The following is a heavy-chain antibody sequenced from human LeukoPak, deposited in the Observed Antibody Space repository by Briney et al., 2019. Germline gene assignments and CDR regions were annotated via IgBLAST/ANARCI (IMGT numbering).Heavy chain of an antibody. D-gene: IGHD3-10*01. CDR2: INWNGGAT. CDR3: ARPFGQLSSTYFDY. V-gene: IGHV3-20*04. Sequence: GGSLRLSCAASGFIFDDYDMNWVRQAPGKGLEWVSRINWNGGATGYADSVKGRFTISRDNAKNSLYLQMNSLRAEDPALYYCARPFGQLSSTYFDYWGQGTLVTVSS. CDR1: GFIFDDYD. J-gene: IGHJ4*02.